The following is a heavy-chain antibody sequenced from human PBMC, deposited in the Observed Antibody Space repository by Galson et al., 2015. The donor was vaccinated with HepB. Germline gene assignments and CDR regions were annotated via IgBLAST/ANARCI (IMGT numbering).Heavy chain of an antibody. CDR1: GFTFSSYS. CDR3: AKVWGLKFGGVINAFDI. D-gene: IGHD3-16*01. V-gene: IGHV3-21*04. J-gene: IGHJ3*02. CDR2: ISRSSSYI. Sequence: SLRLSCAASGFTFSSYSMNWVRQAPGKGLEWVSSISRSSSYIHYADSVKGRFTISRDNAKNSLYLQMSSLRAEDTAVYYCAKVWGLKFGGVINAFDIWGQGTMVTVSS.